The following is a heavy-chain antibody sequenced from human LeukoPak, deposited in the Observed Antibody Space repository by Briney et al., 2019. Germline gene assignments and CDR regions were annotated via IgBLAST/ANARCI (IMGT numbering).Heavy chain of an antibody. CDR3: ARGATVGKEALDI. Sequence: ASVKVSCKASGGIFSNHAVTWVRQAPGQGLEWMGRIIPMIGTAKYAQKFQGRVTFTADTSTNTAYMELSSLTSEDTALYFCARGATVGKEALDIWGQGSLVTVSS. CDR1: GGIFSNHA. CDR2: IIPMIGTA. D-gene: IGHD1-14*01. V-gene: IGHV1-69*04. J-gene: IGHJ3*02.